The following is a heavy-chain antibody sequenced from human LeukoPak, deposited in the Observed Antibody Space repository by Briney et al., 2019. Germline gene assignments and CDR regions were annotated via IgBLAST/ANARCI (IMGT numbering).Heavy chain of an antibody. CDR1: GGSISSYY. CDR3: ARGGGRGGAIDY. Sequence: RPSETLSLTCTVSGGSISSYYWSWIRQPPGKGLEWIGYIYYSGSTNYNPSLKSRVTISVDTSKNQFSLKLSSVTAADTAVYYCARGGGRGGAIDYWGQGTLVTVSS. V-gene: IGHV4-59*01. CDR2: IYYSGST. D-gene: IGHD1-26*01. J-gene: IGHJ4*02.